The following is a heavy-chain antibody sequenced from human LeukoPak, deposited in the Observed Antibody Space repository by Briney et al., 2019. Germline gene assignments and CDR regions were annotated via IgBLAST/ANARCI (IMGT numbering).Heavy chain of an antibody. Sequence: SETLSLTCTVSGGSISSYYWSWIRQPAGKGLEWIGRIYTSGSTNYNPSLKSRVTMSVDTSKNQFSLKLSSVTAADTAVYYCARGDIYYGSGSYWPNYFDYWGQGTLVTVSS. CDR2: IYTSGST. CDR1: GGSISSYY. J-gene: IGHJ4*02. V-gene: IGHV4-4*07. CDR3: ARGDIYYGSGSYWPNYFDY. D-gene: IGHD3-10*01.